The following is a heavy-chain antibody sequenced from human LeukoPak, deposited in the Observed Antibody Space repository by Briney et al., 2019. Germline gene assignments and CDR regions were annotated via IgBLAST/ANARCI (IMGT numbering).Heavy chain of an antibody. CDR1: GFTFSSYA. D-gene: IGHD3-22*01. CDR3: ARGEDSSGYYYFLGNPE. CDR2: ISYDGSNK. J-gene: IGHJ4*02. Sequence: GGSLRLSCAASGFTFSSYAMHWVRQAPGKGLEWVAVISYDGSNKYYADSVKGRFTISRDNSKNTLYLQMNSLRAEDTAVYYCARGEDSSGYYYFLGNPEWGQGTLVTVSS. V-gene: IGHV3-30-3*01.